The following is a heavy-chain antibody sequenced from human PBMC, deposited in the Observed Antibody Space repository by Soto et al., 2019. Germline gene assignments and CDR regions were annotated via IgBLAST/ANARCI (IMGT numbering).Heavy chain of an antibody. J-gene: IGHJ6*02. CDR2: INPNSGDT. Sequence: ASLKVSCTSSAYSITVQYMHWVRQAHGQGLEWMGWINPNSGDTNYVQKFQGRVTMTRDTSISTVYMELSRLRSDDTAVYYCARDLIAAVGRYYYYGLDVWGQGTTVTVSS. CDR3: ARDLIAAVGRYYYYGLDV. V-gene: IGHV1-2*02. D-gene: IGHD6-13*01. CDR1: AYSITVQY.